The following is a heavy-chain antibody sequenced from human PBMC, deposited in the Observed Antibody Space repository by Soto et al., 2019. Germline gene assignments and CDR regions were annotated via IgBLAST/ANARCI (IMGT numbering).Heavy chain of an antibody. CDR2: INHSGST. J-gene: IGHJ4*02. Sequence: SETLSLTCAVYGGSFSGYYWSWIRQPPGKGLEWIGEINHSGSTNYNPSLKSRVTISVDTSKNQFSLKLSSVTAADTAVYYCARGRNKQKRFLEWLGGLPYYFDYWGQGTLVTVSS. CDR1: GGSFSGYY. D-gene: IGHD3-3*01. CDR3: ARGRNKQKRFLEWLGGLPYYFDY. V-gene: IGHV4-34*01.